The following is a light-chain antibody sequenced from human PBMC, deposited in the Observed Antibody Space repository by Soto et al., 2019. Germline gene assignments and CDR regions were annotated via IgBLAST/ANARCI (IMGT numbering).Light chain of an antibody. CDR1: QSVSSSY. Sequence: EIVLTQSPGTLSLSPGERVTLSCRASQSVSSSYLAWYQQKPGQAPSLLFYDASTRATDIPARFTGSGSGTEFTLTISSLQSEDFAVYYCQQYNNWPPTWTFGQGTKVDIK. V-gene: IGKV3-15*01. CDR2: DAS. J-gene: IGKJ1*01. CDR3: QQYNNWPPTWT.